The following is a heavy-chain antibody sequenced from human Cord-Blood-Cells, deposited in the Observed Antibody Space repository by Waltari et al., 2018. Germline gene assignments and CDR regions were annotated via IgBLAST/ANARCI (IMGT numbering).Heavy chain of an antibody. J-gene: IGHJ4*02. CDR2: ISSSGSTI. D-gene: IGHD6-6*01. Sequence: QVQLVESGGGLVKPGGSLRLSCSASGFTFRAYYMSWIRQAPGKGLEWVSYISSSGSTIYYADSVKGRFTISRDNAKNSLYLQMNSLRAEDTAVYYCARRLVAARVFDYWGQGTLVTVSS. CDR3: ARRLVAARVFDY. CDR1: GFTFRAYY. V-gene: IGHV3-11*04.